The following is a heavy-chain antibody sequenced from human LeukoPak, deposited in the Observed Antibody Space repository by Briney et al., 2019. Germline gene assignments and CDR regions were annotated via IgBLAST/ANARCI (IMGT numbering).Heavy chain of an antibody. V-gene: IGHV3-48*04. Sequence: PGGSLRLSCAASGFTLSSYSINWVRQAPGKGLEWVSYISSSSTTIYYADSVKGRFTISRDNAKNSLYLQMDSLGAEDTAVYYCELRRGGCSGGTCYQYFDYWGQGTLVTVSS. J-gene: IGHJ4*02. CDR3: ELRRGGCSGGTCYQYFDY. CDR2: ISSSSTTI. CDR1: GFTLSSYS. D-gene: IGHD2-15*01.